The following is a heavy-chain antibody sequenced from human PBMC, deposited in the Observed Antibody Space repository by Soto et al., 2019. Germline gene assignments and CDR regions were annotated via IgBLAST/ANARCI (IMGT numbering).Heavy chain of an antibody. CDR2: IYYSGST. CDR1: GGSISSYY. J-gene: IGHJ4*02. V-gene: IGHV4-59*01. CDR3: ASQPTITGTTDY. D-gene: IGHD1-7*01. Sequence: SETLSLTCTVSGGSISSYYWSWIRQPPGKGLEWIGYIYYSGSTNYNPSLKSRVTISVDTSKNQFSLKLSSVTAADTAVYYCASQPTITGTTDYWGQGTLVTVSS.